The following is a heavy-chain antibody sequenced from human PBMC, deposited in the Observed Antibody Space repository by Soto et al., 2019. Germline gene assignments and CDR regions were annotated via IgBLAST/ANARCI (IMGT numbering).Heavy chain of an antibody. Sequence: PGGSLRLSCAASGFTFSSYGMHWVRQAPGKGLEWVAVISYDGSNKYYADSVKGRFTISRDNSKNTLYLQMNSLSAEDTAVYYCAKSPRRYSSSPGGYFDYWGQGTLVTVSS. D-gene: IGHD6-6*01. CDR1: GFTFSSYG. CDR2: ISYDGSNK. V-gene: IGHV3-30*18. CDR3: AKSPRRYSSSPGGYFDY. J-gene: IGHJ4*02.